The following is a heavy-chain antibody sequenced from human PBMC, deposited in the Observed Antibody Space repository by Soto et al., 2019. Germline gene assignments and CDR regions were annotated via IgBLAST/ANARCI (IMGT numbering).Heavy chain of an antibody. D-gene: IGHD6-19*01. CDR1: GADINTYS. V-gene: IGHV4-4*07. J-gene: IGHJ6*02. Sequence: SETLSLTCSVSGADINTYSWTWIRQPAGKGLEWIGRIYTSASINYNPSLRGRVTLSVDTSTNQVSLKLASVTAADTAVYYCARDREAGYNFYYGMDVWGQGTTVPV. CDR3: ARDREAGYNFYYGMDV. CDR2: IYTSASI.